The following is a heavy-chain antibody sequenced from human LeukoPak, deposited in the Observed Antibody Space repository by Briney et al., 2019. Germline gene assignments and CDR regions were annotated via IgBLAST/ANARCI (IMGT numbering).Heavy chain of an antibody. CDR2: INSDGSST. CDR1: GXXXSSDW. D-gene: IGHD3-22*01. J-gene: IGHJ5*02. Sequence: GGSLRLSCAAAGXXXSSDWXHWVRQAPXXXXXXXXXINSDGSSTSYADTVKGRFTISRDNLKNTLYLQMNSLRAEDTAVYYCARDPPHDNSVGFDRWGRGTLVTVSS. V-gene: IGHV3-74*01. CDR3: ARDPPHDNSVGFDR.